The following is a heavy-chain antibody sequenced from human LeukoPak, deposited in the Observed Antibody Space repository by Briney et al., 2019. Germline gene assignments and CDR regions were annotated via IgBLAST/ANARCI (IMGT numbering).Heavy chain of an antibody. CDR3: ARHRQIGNLYINSDY. CDR1: GYSFTSYW. J-gene: IGHJ4*02. V-gene: IGHV5-51*01. Sequence: PGESLKISCKGSGYSFTSYWIGWVRQMPGKGLEWLGIIYPGDSDTRYSPSFQGQVTISADKSISTAYLQWSSLKASDTAMYYCARHRQIGNLYINSDYWGQGTLVTVSS. D-gene: IGHD3-16*01. CDR2: IYPGDSDT.